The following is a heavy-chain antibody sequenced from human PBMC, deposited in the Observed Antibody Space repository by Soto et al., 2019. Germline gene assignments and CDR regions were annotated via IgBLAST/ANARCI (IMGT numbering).Heavy chain of an antibody. CDR1: XFTFSSYS. Sequence: GGSLRLSCAASXFTFSSYSMNWVRQAPGKGLEWVSSISSSGSSIYYADSVKGRFTISRDNAKNTLYLQMNSPRAEDTAVYYCAKAQRFKFCWFEPWGQGTLVTVSS. CDR2: ISSSGSSI. J-gene: IGHJ5*02. D-gene: IGHD1-1*01. CDR3: AKAQRFKFCWFEP. V-gene: IGHV3-21*04.